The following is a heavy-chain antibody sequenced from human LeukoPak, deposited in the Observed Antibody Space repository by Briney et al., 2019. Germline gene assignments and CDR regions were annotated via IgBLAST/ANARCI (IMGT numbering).Heavy chain of an antibody. Sequence: SETLSLICTVSGGFISSYYWSWIRQPAGKGLEWIERIYTSGSTNYNPSLKSRVTISVDTSKNQFSLKLNSVTAADTAVYYCASSASTSLGGAIYYYAMDVWGQGTTVTVSS. CDR1: GGFISSYY. CDR3: ASSASTSLGGAIYYYAMDV. CDR2: IYTSGST. D-gene: IGHD3-3*01. V-gene: IGHV4-4*07. J-gene: IGHJ6*02.